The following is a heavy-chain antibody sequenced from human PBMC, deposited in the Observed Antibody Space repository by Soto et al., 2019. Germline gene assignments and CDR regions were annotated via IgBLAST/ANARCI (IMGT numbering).Heavy chain of an antibody. D-gene: IGHD3-10*01. J-gene: IGHJ4*02. CDR2: IYYSGST. CDR1: GASISSSDLC. Sequence: SETLSLTCTVSGASISSSDLCLDWIRLPPGKGLEWIGSIYYSGSTYYNPSLKSRVTISVDTSKNQFSLKLSSVTAADTAVYCCGRHAGDKGWNYYGSGSYYKGPFEYWGQGTLVTVSS. V-gene: IGHV4-39*01. CDR3: GRHAGDKGWNYYGSGSYYKGPFEY.